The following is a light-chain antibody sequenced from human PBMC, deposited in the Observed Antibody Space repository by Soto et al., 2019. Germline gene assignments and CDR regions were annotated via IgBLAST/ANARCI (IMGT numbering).Light chain of an antibody. Sequence: QSVLTQPPSASGTPGQRVTISCSGSSSNIGSNTVNWYQQLPGTAPKLLIYTNDQRPSGVPDRFSGSRSGTSASLAISGLQSEDEAIYHCAAWDDSLDAEVFGGGTKVPVL. CDR1: SSNIGSNT. CDR2: TND. J-gene: IGLJ1*01. V-gene: IGLV1-44*01. CDR3: AAWDDSLDAEV.